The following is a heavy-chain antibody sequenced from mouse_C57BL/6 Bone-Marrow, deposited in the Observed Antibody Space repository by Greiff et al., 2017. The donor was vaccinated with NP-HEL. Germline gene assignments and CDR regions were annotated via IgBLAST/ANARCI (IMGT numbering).Heavy chain of an antibody. CDR1: GYTFTDYE. CDR3: TRGGYDGYYGFAY. J-gene: IGHJ3*01. Sequence: QVQLQQSGAELVRPGASVTLSCKASGYTFTDYEMHWVKQTPVHGLEWIGAIDPETGGTAYNQKFKGKAILTADKSSSTAYMELRSLTSEDSAVYYCTRGGYDGYYGFAYWGHGTLVTVSA. D-gene: IGHD2-3*01. CDR2: IDPETGGT. V-gene: IGHV1-15*01.